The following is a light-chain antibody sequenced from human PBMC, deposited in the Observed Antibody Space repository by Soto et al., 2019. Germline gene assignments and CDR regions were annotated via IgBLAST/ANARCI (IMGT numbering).Light chain of an antibody. CDR3: LQDYNYPRT. CDR2: AAS. Sequence: AIQMTQSPSSLSASVGDRVTITCRASQGIRNDLGWYQQKPGKAPKLLIYAASSLQSEDPSRFSGSGSGTDFTLTISSLQPEDFATYYCLQDYNYPRTFGQGTKEEIK. CDR1: QGIRND. J-gene: IGKJ1*01. V-gene: IGKV1-6*01.